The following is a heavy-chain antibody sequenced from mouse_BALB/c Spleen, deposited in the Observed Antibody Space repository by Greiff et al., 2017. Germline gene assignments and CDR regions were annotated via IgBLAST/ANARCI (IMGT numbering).Heavy chain of an antibody. CDR2: ISSGGST. Sequence: EVKVVESGGGLVKPGGSLKLSCAASGFTFSSYAMSWVRQTPEKRLEWVASISSGGSTYYPDSVKGRFTISRDNARNILYLQMSSLRSEDTAMYYCARGEYGNYPFAYWGQGTLVTVSA. J-gene: IGHJ3*01. CDR1: GFTFSSYA. V-gene: IGHV5-6-5*01. CDR3: ARGEYGNYPFAY. D-gene: IGHD2-10*02.